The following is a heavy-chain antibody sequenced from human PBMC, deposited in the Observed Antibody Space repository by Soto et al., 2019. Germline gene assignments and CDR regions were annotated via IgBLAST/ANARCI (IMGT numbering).Heavy chain of an antibody. J-gene: IGHJ4*02. CDR2: IYYSGST. CDR3: ARLVATTIDY. V-gene: IGHV4-31*03. CDR1: GGSISSGGYY. D-gene: IGHD5-12*01. Sequence: SETLSLTCTVSGGSISSGGYYWSWIRQHPGKGLEWIGYIYYSGSTYYNPSLKSRVTISVDTSKNQFSLKLSSVTAADTAGYYCARLVATTIDYWGQGTLVTVSS.